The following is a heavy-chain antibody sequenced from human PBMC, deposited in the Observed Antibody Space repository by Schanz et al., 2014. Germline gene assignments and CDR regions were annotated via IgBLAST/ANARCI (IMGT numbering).Heavy chain of an antibody. J-gene: IGHJ4*02. CDR2: IWYDGSNK. V-gene: IGHV3-33*08. CDR3: ARDGDFDY. CDR1: GFTFSNYA. Sequence: VQLVESGGGVVRPGGSLRLSCAGSGFTFSNYAIHWVRQAPGKGLEWVAIIWYDGSNKYYADSVKGRFTISRDNSKNTLFLQMSSLRAEDTAVYYCARDGDFDYWGQGTLVTVSS.